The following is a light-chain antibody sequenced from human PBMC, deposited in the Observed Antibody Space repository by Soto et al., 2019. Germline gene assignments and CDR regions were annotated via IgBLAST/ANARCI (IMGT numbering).Light chain of an antibody. CDR1: QSVSSSY. CDR3: QQYGSSPYT. CDR2: GAS. V-gene: IGKV3-20*01. J-gene: IGKJ2*01. Sequence: EIVLTQSPGTLSLSPGERATLSCRASQSVSSSYLAWYQQKLGRAPRLLIYGASSRATGIPDRFSGSGSGIDFTLTISRLEPEDFAVYYCQQYGSSPYTFGQGTKLDIK.